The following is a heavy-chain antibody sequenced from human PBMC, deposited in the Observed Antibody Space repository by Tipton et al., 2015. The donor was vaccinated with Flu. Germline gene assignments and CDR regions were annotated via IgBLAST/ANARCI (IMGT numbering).Heavy chain of an antibody. Sequence: TLSLTCSVSGDSIGSGYFWGWIRQAPGQGLEWIGNVHRAGNPYYNPSLKSRVTISVDTSKNQFSLKLSSVTAADTAVYYCARLRRSEDYYDSSGPFSYCDYWGQGTLVTVSS. CDR2: VHRAGNP. CDR1: GDSIGSGYF. V-gene: IGHV4-38-2*01. CDR3: ARLRRSEDYYDSSGPFSYCDY. J-gene: IGHJ4*02. D-gene: IGHD3-22*01.